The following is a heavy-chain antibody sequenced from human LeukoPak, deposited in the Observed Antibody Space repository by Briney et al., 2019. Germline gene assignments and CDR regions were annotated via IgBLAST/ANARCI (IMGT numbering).Heavy chain of an antibody. V-gene: IGHV1-2*02. D-gene: IGHD3-3*01. CDR1: GYTFTSYY. J-gene: IGHJ4*02. CDR2: INSNSGGT. Sequence: ASVKVSCKASGYTFTSYYMHWVRQAPGQGLEWMGWINSNSGGTNYAQKFQGRVTMTRDTSISTAYMELSRLRSDDTAVYFCARDLRNYTFWSGYRYFDYWGQGTLVTVSS. CDR3: ARDLRNYTFWSGYRYFDY.